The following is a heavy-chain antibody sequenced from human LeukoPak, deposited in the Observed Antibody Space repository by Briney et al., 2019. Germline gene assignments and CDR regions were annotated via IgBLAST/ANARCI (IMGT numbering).Heavy chain of an antibody. CDR1: GFTFSSYW. CDR3: ARDPPRGYSGYGIDY. V-gene: IGHV3-74*01. CDR2: INSDGSST. J-gene: IGHJ4*02. Sequence: PGGSLRLSCAASGFTFSSYWMHWVRQAPGKGLVWVSRINSDGSSTNYADSGKGRFTISRDNAKNTLYLQMNSVRAEDTAVYYCARDPPRGYSGYGIDYWGQGTLVTVSS. D-gene: IGHD5-12*01.